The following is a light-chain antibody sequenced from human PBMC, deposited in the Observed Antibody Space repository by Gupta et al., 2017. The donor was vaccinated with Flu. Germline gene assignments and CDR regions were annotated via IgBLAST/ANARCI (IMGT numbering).Light chain of an antibody. CDR3: KKQDRTPQIT. CDR2: WAS. CDR1: RSDLNSSNNKNR. Sequence: IVMNQSPDSLAVSLGERATINCKSSRSDLNSSNNKNRLSWYQKKPGQPPKLLIHWASTRESGVPDRLSGSGSGTDYTITINSLQAEDVAVDYCKKQDRTPQITFGQGTRLEMK. J-gene: IGKJ5*01. V-gene: IGKV4-1*01.